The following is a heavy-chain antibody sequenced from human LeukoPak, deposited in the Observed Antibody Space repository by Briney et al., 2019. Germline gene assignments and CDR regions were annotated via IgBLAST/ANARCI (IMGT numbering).Heavy chain of an antibody. CDR2: IYYSGSST. J-gene: IGHJ6*03. D-gene: IGHD3-10*01. V-gene: IGHV4-59*01. Sequence: PSETLSLTCTVSGGSMSGFFWTWIRQPPGKELEWIGSIYYSGSSTKYNPSLKSRVTVSVDTSKSQFFLKLNSATAADTAVYYCARGYYGSGSHCCHMDVWGKGTTITVS. CDR1: GGSMSGFF. CDR3: ARGYYGSGSHCCHMDV.